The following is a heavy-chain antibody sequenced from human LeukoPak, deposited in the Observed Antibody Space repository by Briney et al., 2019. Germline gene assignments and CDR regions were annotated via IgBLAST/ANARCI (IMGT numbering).Heavy chain of an antibody. CDR2: ISGYNGNT. D-gene: IGHD6-13*01. CDR1: SYTFTSYG. V-gene: IGHV1-18*01. Sequence: ASVKVSCKASSYTFTSYGISWVRQAPGQGLEWMGWISGYNGNTNYAQKLQGRVTMTTDTSTSTAYMELRSLRSDDTAVYYCARDRRMSSSWYWGGDYWGQGTLVTVSS. CDR3: ARDRRMSSSWYWGGDY. J-gene: IGHJ4*02.